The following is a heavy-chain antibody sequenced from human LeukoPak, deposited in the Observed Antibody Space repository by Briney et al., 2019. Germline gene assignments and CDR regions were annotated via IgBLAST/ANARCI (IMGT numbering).Heavy chain of an antibody. CDR2: IYYSGST. J-gene: IGHJ4*02. Sequence: SETLSLTCTVSGGSISSSSYYWGWIRQPPGKGLEWIGSIYYSGSTYYNPSLKSRVTISVDTSKNQFSLKLSSVTAADTAVYYCARDRDGYTEYYFDYWGQGTLVTVSS. V-gene: IGHV4-39*07. D-gene: IGHD5-24*01. CDR3: ARDRDGYTEYYFDY. CDR1: GGSISSSSYY.